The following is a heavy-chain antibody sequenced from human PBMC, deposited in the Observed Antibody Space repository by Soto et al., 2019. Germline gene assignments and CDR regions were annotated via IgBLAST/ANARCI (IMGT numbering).Heavy chain of an antibody. CDR2: IVVGSGNT. CDR1: GFTFTSSA. CDR3: AAGIVVVPYYYYGMDV. Sequence: ASVKVSFKAPGFTFTSSAVQWVRQARGQRLEWIGWIVVGSGNTNYAQKFQERVTITRDMSTSTAYMELSSLRSEDTAVYYCAAGIVVVPYYYYGMDVWGQGTTVTVSS. J-gene: IGHJ6*02. D-gene: IGHD2-2*01. V-gene: IGHV1-58*01.